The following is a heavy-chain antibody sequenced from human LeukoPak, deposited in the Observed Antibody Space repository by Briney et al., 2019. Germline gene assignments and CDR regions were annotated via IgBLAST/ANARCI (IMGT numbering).Heavy chain of an antibody. J-gene: IGHJ6*02. CDR3: ARNRDVHNGMDV. Sequence: SETLSLSRTVSGGSISSGGYYWTWIRQHPGKGLEYIGYIYYTGTTYNNPSLKSRVTISIDTSKNQFSLKLTSVTAADTAVYYCARNRDVHNGMDVWGQGITVIVSS. CDR2: IYYTGTT. CDR1: GGSISSGGYY. V-gene: IGHV4-31*03.